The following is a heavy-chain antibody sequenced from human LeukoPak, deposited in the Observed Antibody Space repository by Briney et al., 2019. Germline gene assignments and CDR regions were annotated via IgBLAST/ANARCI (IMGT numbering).Heavy chain of an antibody. CDR3: FFQAEDGIRYFDWLLFPFDY. Sequence: ASVKVSCKASGGTFSSYAISWVRQAPGQGLEWMGGIIPIFGTANYAQKFQGRVTITADESTSTAYMELSSLRSGDTAVYYFFFQAEDGIRYFDWLLFPFDYWGQGTLVTVSS. D-gene: IGHD3-9*01. CDR1: GGTFSSYA. V-gene: IGHV1-69*13. CDR2: IIPIFGTA. J-gene: IGHJ4*02.